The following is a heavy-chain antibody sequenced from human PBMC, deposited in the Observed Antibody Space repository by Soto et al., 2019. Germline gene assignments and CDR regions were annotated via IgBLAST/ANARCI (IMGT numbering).Heavy chain of an antibody. CDR1: GYTFTSYG. V-gene: IGHV1-18*04. D-gene: IGHD3-10*01. J-gene: IGHJ5*02. CDR3: ASDMKSGSYSNLNWFDP. Sequence: GASVKVSCKASGYTFTSYGISWVRQAPGQGLEWMGWISAYNGNTNYAQKLQGRVTMTTDTSTSTAYMELRSLRSDDTAVYYCASDMKSGSYSNLNWFDPWGQGTLVTVSS. CDR2: ISAYNGNT.